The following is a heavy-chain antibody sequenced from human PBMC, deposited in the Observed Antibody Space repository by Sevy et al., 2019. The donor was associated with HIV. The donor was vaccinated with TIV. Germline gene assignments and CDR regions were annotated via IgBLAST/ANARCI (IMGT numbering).Heavy chain of an antibody. V-gene: IGHV3-30*04. CDR3: ARSVLAVAGSYGMDV. CDR2: IASYGNDE. J-gene: IGHJ6*02. CDR1: GFTFSNYV. D-gene: IGHD6-19*01. Sequence: GGSLRLSCAASGFTFSNYVMHWVRQAPGKGLEWVTFIASYGNDEDYADSVKGRFTISRDNSKNTLYLQMNSLRPEDTALYYCARSVLAVAGSYGMDVWGQGTTVTVSS.